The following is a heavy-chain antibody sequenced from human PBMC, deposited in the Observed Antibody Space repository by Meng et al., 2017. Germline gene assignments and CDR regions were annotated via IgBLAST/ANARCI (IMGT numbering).Heavy chain of an antibody. CDR1: CGSFSGYY. Sequence: VQLQPWGAGLLKPSETLSLTCAVYCGSFSGYYWSWIRQPPGKGLEWIGEINHSGSTNYNPSLKSRVTISVDTSKNQFSLKLSSVTAADTAVYYCASSGYSYGYRFDYWGQGTLVTVSS. J-gene: IGHJ4*02. CDR3: ASSGYSYGYRFDY. V-gene: IGHV4-34*01. D-gene: IGHD5-18*01. CDR2: INHSGST.